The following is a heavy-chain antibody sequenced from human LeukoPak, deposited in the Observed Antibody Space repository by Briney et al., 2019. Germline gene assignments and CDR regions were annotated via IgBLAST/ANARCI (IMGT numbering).Heavy chain of an antibody. CDR3: ASLYSSSSL. Sequence: PGGSLRLSCVASGFIFNNFWMSWVRQAPGKGLEWVSSISSSSSYIYYADSVKGRFTISRGNAKNSLYLQMNSLRAEDTAVYYCASLYSSSSLWGQGTLVTVSS. D-gene: IGHD6-6*01. V-gene: IGHV3-21*01. CDR1: GFIFNNFW. CDR2: ISSSSSYI. J-gene: IGHJ4*02.